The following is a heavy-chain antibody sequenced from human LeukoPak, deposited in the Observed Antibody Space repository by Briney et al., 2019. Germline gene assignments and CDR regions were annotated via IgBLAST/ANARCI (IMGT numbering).Heavy chain of an antibody. J-gene: IGHJ3*02. CDR1: GFTFSSYS. D-gene: IGHD3-16*02. Sequence: GGSLRLSCAASGFTFSSYSMNWVRQAPGKGLERVSSISGSSSYIYYADSVKGRFTISRHNAKNSLYLQMNSLRAEDTAVYYCARVPAGVIGMKDAFDIWGQGTMVTVSS. CDR3: ARVPAGVIGMKDAFDI. CDR2: ISGSSSYI. V-gene: IGHV3-21*01.